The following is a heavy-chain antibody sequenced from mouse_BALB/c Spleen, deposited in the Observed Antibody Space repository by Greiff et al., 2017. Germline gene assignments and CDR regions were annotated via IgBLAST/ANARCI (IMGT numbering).Heavy chain of an antibody. D-gene: IGHD2-3*01. CDR3: ARGEIYDGYYFAY. CDR1: GFTFSSYG. J-gene: IGHJ3*01. V-gene: IGHV5-6*01. CDR2: ISSGGSYT. Sequence: EVKLVESGGDLVKPGGSLKLSCAASGFTFSSYGMSWVRQTPDKRLEWVATISSGGSYTYYPDSVKGRFTISRDNARNILYLQMSSLRSEDTAMYYCARGEIYDGYYFAYWGQGTLVTVSA.